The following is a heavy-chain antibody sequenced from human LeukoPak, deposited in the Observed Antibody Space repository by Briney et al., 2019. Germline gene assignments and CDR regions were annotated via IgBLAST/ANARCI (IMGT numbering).Heavy chain of an antibody. J-gene: IGHJ6*03. CDR1: GFTFSSYA. CDR2: ISGSGSST. D-gene: IGHD1-26*01. CDR3: AKLVGATVNYYYYYMDV. Sequence: GGSLRLSCAASGFTFSSYAMSWVRQAPGKGLEWVSAISGSGSSTYYADSVKGRFTISRANSKNTLYLQMNSLRAEDTAVYYCAKLVGATVNYYYYYMDVWGKGTTVTVSS. V-gene: IGHV3-23*01.